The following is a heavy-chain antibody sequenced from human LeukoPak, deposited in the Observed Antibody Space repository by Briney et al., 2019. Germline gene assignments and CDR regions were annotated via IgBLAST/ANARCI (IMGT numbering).Heavy chain of an antibody. CDR1: GGSISGYY. CDR2: IYYSGRT. Sequence: PSETLSLTCTVSGGSISGYYWSWIRQPPEKGLEWIGYIYYSGRTNYNPSLKGRVTMSVDTSKNHFSLKLSSVTAADTAVYYCARRYGLGSSTWYFDLWGRGTLLTVSS. CDR3: ARRYGLGSSTWYFDL. V-gene: IGHV4-59*01. D-gene: IGHD3-10*01. J-gene: IGHJ2*01.